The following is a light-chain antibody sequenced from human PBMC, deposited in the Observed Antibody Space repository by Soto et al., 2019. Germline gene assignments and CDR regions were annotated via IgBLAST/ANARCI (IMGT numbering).Light chain of an antibody. CDR2: GAS. CDR3: QQFGSSIPHT. J-gene: IGKJ2*01. CDR1: QVIGSRY. Sequence: EIVMTQSPGTLSLSPGERATISCRASQVIGSRYLAWYHQKSGQAPRLLIYGASSRATGIPDRFSGSGSGTDFTLCISRLEPEDFGVYYCQQFGSSIPHTFGQGTKLEIK. V-gene: IGKV3-20*01.